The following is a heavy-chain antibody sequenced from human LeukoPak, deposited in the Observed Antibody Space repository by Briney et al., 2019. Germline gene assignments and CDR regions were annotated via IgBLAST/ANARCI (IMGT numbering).Heavy chain of an antibody. CDR2: IYYSEST. CDR3: ASIRSAGTYYMDV. V-gene: IGHV4-31*03. D-gene: IGHD6-19*01. CDR1: GGSISSGGYY. Sequence: PSETLSLTCTVSGGSISSGGYYWSWIRQHPGKGLEWIGYIYYSESTYYNPSLKSRVTISVDTSKNQFSLKLSSVTAADTAVYYCASIRSAGTYYMDVWGKGTTVTVSS. J-gene: IGHJ6*03.